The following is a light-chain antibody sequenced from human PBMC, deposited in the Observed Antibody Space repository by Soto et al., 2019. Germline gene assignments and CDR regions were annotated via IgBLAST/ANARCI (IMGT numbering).Light chain of an antibody. CDR2: WAS. CDR1: QSVLYSSNNKNY. CDR3: QQYYTAWT. J-gene: IGKJ1*01. Sequence: DIVMTQSPGSLAVSLGERATINCKSSQSVLYSSNNKNYLAWYQQKPGQPPKLLIYWASTRESGVPDRFSGSGSGTDFTLTISSLQAEDVAFYYCQQYYTAWTFGQGTKVEIK. V-gene: IGKV4-1*01.